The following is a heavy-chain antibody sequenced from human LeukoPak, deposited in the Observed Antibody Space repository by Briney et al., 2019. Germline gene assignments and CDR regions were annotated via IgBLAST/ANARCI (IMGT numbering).Heavy chain of an antibody. V-gene: IGHV1-18*01. CDR1: GYTFTSYG. J-gene: IGHJ4*02. Sequence: GASVKGSCNASGYTFTSYGISWVRQAPGQGLEWRGWISAYNGNTNYAQKLQGRVTMTTYTSTSTAYMELRSLRSDDTAVYYCARLGFYDYVGESDYWGQGTLVTVSS. CDR3: ARLGFYDYVGESDY. D-gene: IGHD3-16*01. CDR2: ISAYNGNT.